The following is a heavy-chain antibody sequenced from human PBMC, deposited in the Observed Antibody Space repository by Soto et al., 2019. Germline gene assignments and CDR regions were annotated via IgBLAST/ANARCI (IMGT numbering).Heavy chain of an antibody. D-gene: IGHD6-13*01. CDR2: ISSSSSTI. V-gene: IGHV3-48*04. CDR1: GFTFSSYS. Sequence: GGSLRLSCAASGFTFSSYSMNWVRQAPGKGLEWVSYISSSSSTIYYADSVKGRFTISRDNAKNSLYLQMNSLRAEDTAVYYCASAKKKQQLVRYWYFDLWGRGTLVTVSS. CDR3: ASAKKKQQLVRYWYFDL. J-gene: IGHJ2*01.